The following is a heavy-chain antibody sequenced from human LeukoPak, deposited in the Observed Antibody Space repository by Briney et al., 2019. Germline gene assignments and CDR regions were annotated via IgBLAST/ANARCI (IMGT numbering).Heavy chain of an antibody. J-gene: IGHJ4*02. CDR3: ARVQRPLDGADY. D-gene: IGHD1-1*01. CDR2: IYYSGST. Sequence: SETLSLTCTVTGGSISSYYWSWIRQPPGKGLEWIGYIYYSGSTYYNPSLKSRVTISVDTSKNLFSLKLSSVTAADTAVYYCARVQRPLDGADYWGQGTLVTVSS. CDR1: GGSISSYY. V-gene: IGHV4-59*01.